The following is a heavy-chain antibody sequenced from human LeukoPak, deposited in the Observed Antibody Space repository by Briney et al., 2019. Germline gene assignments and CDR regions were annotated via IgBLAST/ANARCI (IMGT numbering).Heavy chain of an antibody. CDR2: IYYSGST. Sequence: PSETLSLTSTVSGGSISSYYWSWIRQPPGKGLEWIGYIYYSGSTNYNPSLKSRVTISVGTSKNQFSLKLSPVTAADTAVYYCARITLTVSGEYYYYYYMDVWGKGTTVTVSS. J-gene: IGHJ6*03. CDR3: ARITLTVSGEYYYYYYMDV. D-gene: IGHD6-25*01. CDR1: GGSISSYY. V-gene: IGHV4-59*01.